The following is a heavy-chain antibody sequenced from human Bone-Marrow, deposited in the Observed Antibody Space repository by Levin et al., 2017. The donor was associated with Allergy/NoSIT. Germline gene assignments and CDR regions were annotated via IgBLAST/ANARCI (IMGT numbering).Heavy chain of an antibody. J-gene: IGHJ3*02. CDR2: VYYSGHA. D-gene: IGHD3-22*01. CDR1: GGSIITYY. CDR3: ARHEDRSGHYEAALDI. Sequence: SSETLSLTCSVSGGSIITYYWSWIRQAPGKGLNWIGYVYYSGHAMYNPAPKSRVTISVDTSKNQVSLKLRSVTAADTAVYYCARHEDRSGHYEAALDIWGQGTMVTVSS. V-gene: IGHV4-59*08.